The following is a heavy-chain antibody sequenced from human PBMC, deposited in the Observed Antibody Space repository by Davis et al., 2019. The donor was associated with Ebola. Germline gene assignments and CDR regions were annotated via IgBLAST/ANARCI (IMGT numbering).Heavy chain of an antibody. Sequence: GESLKISCAASGFTFSSYWMSWVRQAPGKGLEWVAVISYDGSNKYYADSVKGRFTISRDNSKNTLYLQMNSLRAEDTAVYYCARAFLMTSFDYWGQGTLVTVSS. CDR1: GFTFSSYW. V-gene: IGHV3-30*03. D-gene: IGHD2/OR15-2a*01. CDR3: ARAFLMTSFDY. CDR2: ISYDGSNK. J-gene: IGHJ4*02.